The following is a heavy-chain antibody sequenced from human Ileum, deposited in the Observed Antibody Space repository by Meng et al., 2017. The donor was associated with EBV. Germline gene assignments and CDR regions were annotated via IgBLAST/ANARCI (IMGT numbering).Heavy chain of an antibody. CDR2: VYYTGST. CDR3: SRVCGSSLDSEFYFGF. J-gene: IGHJ4*02. CDR1: GGSVGGTENA. D-gene: IGHD3-16*01. V-gene: IGHV4-39*07. Sequence: QRPLQGLGTGVVDPPEPLAPANPVSGGSVGGTENAGGWIRRSSGKGLAWIGSVYYTGSTFYNPSLRSRVTISVDKSNNQFSQRVSSVSAAVTAVSYCSRVCGSSLDSEFYFGFWGQGTLVTVSS.